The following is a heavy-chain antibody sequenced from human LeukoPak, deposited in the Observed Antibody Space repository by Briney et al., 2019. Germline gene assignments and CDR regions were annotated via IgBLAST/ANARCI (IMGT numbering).Heavy chain of an antibody. J-gene: IGHJ4*02. CDR2: ISSSGGST. D-gene: IGHD3-22*01. V-gene: IGHV3-11*05. CDR3: ARDFIHRSGEANY. Sequence: RPGGSLRLSCVASGFTFSDYDMSWIRPAPGKGLEWVSYISSSGGSTNYADSVKGRFTISRDNPKNSLYLLMNTLRAEDTAMYYCARDFIHRSGEANYWGQGTLVTVSS. CDR1: GFTFSDYD.